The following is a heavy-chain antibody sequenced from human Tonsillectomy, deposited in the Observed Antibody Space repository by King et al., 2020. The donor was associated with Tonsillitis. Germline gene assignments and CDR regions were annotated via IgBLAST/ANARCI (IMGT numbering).Heavy chain of an antibody. J-gene: IGHJ4*02. D-gene: IGHD3-22*01. CDR2: INSGGST. CDR3: ARDPGYLSFDY. CDR1: GFTVSTNY. V-gene: IGHV3-53*01. Sequence: VQLVESGGGLIQPGGSLRLSCAASGFTVSTNYMIWVRQAPGKGLEWVSVINSGGSTYYADSVKGRFTIFRDNSKNTLYLQMNNLRAEDTAVYYCARDPGYLSFDYWGQGALVTVSS.